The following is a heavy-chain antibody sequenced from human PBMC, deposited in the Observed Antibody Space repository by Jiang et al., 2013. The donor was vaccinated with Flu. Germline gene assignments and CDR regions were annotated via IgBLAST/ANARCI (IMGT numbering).Heavy chain of an antibody. V-gene: IGHV3-21*01. Sequence: SSYSMNLGPARRPGKGLEWVSSISSGSSYKYYADSVKGRFTISRDNAKNSLYLQMNSLRAEDTAVYFCARDDPYYDGFGPQDAFDIWGQGTMVTVSS. CDR3: ARDDPYYDGFGPQDAFDI. J-gene: IGHJ3*02. CDR2: ISSGSSYK. D-gene: IGHD3-22*01. CDR1: SSYS.